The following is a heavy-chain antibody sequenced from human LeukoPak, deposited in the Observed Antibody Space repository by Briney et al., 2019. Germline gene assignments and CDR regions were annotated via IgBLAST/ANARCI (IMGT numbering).Heavy chain of an antibody. CDR2: IYHSGST. Sequence: PSETLSLTCTVSGYSISSGYYWGWIRQPPGKGLEWIGTIYHSGSTYYNPSLKSRVTISVDTSKNQFSLKLSSVTAADTAVYYCARSRQGGPDYWGQGTLVTVSS. CDR3: ARSRQGGPDY. J-gene: IGHJ4*02. CDR1: GYSISSGYY. D-gene: IGHD3-16*01. V-gene: IGHV4-38-2*02.